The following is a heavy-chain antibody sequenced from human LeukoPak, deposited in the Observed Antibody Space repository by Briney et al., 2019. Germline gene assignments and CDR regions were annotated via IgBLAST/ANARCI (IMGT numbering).Heavy chain of an antibody. V-gene: IGHV3-21*01. CDR2: ISSSSSYI. J-gene: IGHJ4*02. CDR3: ASLSRGYCSSTSCSGGSDY. D-gene: IGHD2-2*01. CDR1: GFTFSSYS. Sequence: GGSPRLSRAASGFTFSSYSMNWVRQAPGKGLEWVSSISSSSSYIYYADSVKGRFTISRDNAKNSLYLQMNSLRAEDTAVYYCASLSRGYCSSTSCSGGSDYWGQGTLVTVSS.